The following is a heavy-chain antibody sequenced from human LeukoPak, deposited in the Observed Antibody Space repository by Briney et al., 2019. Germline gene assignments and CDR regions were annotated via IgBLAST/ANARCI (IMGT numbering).Heavy chain of an antibody. J-gene: IGHJ4*02. CDR2: IWYDGSNE. V-gene: IGHV3-33*01. Sequence: GGSLRLSCAASGFTFSSYGMHWVRQAPGKGLEWVAVIWYDGSNEHYADSVKGRFTISRDNSKNTLYLQMNSLRAEDTAVYYCARDRGSGYDFENWGQGTLVTVSS. CDR3: ARDRGSGYDFEN. CDR1: GFTFSSYG. D-gene: IGHD5-12*01.